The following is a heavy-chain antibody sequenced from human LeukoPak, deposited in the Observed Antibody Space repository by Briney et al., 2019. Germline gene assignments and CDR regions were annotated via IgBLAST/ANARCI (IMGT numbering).Heavy chain of an antibody. V-gene: IGHV4-39*01. J-gene: IGHJ4*02. CDR2: IYYGGST. D-gene: IGHD5-24*01. CDR1: GDSISGSSYY. CDR3: ASADGYKIDY. Sequence: SETLSLTCTVSGDSISGSSYYWGWIRQPPGKGLEWIGNIYYGGSTYYNPPLKSRVSISVDTSNNQFPLKVSSVTAADTAVYYCASADGYKIDYWGQGTLLTVSS.